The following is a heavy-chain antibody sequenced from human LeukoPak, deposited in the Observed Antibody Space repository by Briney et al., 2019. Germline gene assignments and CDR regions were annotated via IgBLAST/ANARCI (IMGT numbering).Heavy chain of an antibody. CDR2: ISAYNGNT. CDR3: AISHRGASVLWSGYSDSVSFDY. Sequence: ASVKVSCKASGYTFTSYGISWVRQAPGQGLEWMGWISAYNGNTNYAQKLQGRVTMTTDTSTSTAYMELRSLRSEDTAVYYCAISHRGASVLWSGYSDSVSFDYWGQGTLVTVSS. D-gene: IGHD3-3*01. J-gene: IGHJ4*02. V-gene: IGHV1-18*01. CDR1: GYTFTSYG.